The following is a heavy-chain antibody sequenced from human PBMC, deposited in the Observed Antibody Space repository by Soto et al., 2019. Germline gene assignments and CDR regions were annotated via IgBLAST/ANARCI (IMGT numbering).Heavy chain of an antibody. CDR2: ISYDGSNK. D-gene: IGHD1-26*01. CDR1: GFTFSSYG. V-gene: IGHV3-30*18. J-gene: IGHJ4*02. Sequence: GGSLRLSCAASGFTFSSYGMHWFRQAPGKGLEWVAVISYDGSNKYYADSVRGRLIISRDNSKDTLYLQMNSLGPDDTAVYFCAKARVRIVGANSFDYWGQGTPVTVSS. CDR3: AKARVRIVGANSFDY.